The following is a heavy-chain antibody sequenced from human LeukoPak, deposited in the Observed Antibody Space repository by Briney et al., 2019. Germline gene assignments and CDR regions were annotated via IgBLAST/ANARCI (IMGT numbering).Heavy chain of an antibody. J-gene: IGHJ6*03. CDR2: INHSGST. D-gene: IGHD6-19*01. V-gene: IGHV4-34*01. CDR3: ARISVEAVAGSYYYYYYMDV. CDR1: GGSFSGYY. Sequence: PSETLSLTCAVYGGSFSGYYWSWIRQPPGKGLEWIGEINHSGSTNYNPSLKSRVTISVDTSKNQFSLKLSSVTAADTAVYYCARISVEAVAGSYYYYYYMDVWGKGTTVTVSS.